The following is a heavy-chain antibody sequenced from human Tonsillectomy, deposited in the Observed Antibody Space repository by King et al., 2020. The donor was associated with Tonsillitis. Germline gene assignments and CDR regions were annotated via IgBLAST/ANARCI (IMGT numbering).Heavy chain of an antibody. D-gene: IGHD3-9*01. Sequence: VQLVESGAEVKKPGASVKVSCKASGYTFTGYYMHWVRQAPGQGLEWMGWINPNSGGTNYAQKFQGRVTMTRDTSISTAYMELSRLRSDDTAVYYCARESIDDDILSGPDYWGQGTLVTVSS. CDR1: GYTFTGYY. J-gene: IGHJ4*02. V-gene: IGHV1-2*02. CDR2: INPNSGGT. CDR3: ARESIDDDILSGPDY.